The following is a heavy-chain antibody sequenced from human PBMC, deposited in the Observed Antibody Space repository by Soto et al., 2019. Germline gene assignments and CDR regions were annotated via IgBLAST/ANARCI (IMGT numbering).Heavy chain of an antibody. J-gene: IGHJ4*02. CDR1: GFTFSSYS. V-gene: IGHV3-48*02. CDR2: ITSSGGTI. CDR3: ARDSRSGWYY. Sequence: GGSLRLSCAASGFTFSSYSMNWVRQAPGKGLEWVSYITSSGGTIHYADSVKGRFTISRDNAKNSLYLQMNSLRDEDTAVYYCARDSRSGWYYWGQGTLVTVSS. D-gene: IGHD6-19*01.